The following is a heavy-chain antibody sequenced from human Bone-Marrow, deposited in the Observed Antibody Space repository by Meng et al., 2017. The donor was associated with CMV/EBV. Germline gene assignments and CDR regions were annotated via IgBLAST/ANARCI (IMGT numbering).Heavy chain of an antibody. CDR2: INSDGSST. D-gene: IGHD3-16*01. V-gene: IGHV3-74*01. CDR1: GFTFSSYW. Sequence: GESRKISCAASGFTFSSYWMHWVRQAPGKGLVWVSRINSDGSSTSYADSVKGRFTISRDNAKNTLYLQMNSLRAEDTAVYYCARERGGNESVQQCGEGTLGTVSS. CDR3: ARERGGNESVQQ. J-gene: IGHJ1*01.